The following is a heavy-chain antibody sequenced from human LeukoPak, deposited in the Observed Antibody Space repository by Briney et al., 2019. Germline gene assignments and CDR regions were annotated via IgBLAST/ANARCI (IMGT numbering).Heavy chain of an antibody. CDR3: ARSPPEEWLRRFDP. Sequence: PGGSLRLSCAASGFSFSAYWMTWVRQALGKGLEWVANINQDVSGKFYVDSVKGRFTISRDNAKNSLYLQMNSLRAEGTAVYYCARSPPEEWLRRFDPWGQGTLVTVSS. CDR2: INQDVSGK. J-gene: IGHJ5*02. V-gene: IGHV3-7*01. CDR1: GFSFSAYW. D-gene: IGHD5-12*01.